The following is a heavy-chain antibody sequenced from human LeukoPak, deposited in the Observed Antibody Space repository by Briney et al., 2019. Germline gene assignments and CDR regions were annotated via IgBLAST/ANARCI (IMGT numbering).Heavy chain of an antibody. CDR1: GSXFSSYS. Sequence: PGGSLRLSCAASGSXFSSYSMNWVRQAPGKGLEWVSYISSSSSTIYYADSVKGRFTISRDNAKNSLYLQVNSLRAEDTAVYYCARGTGTTAYFDYWGQGTQVTVSS. CDR3: ARGTGTTAYFDY. D-gene: IGHD1-1*01. J-gene: IGHJ4*02. V-gene: IGHV3-48*04. CDR2: ISSSSSTI.